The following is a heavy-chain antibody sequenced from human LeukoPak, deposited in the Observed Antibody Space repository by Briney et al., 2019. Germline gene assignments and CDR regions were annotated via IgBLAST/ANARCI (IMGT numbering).Heavy chain of an antibody. CDR2: IYYSGST. CDR1: GGSISSGDYY. CDR3: ARHSSGRSEAFDY. V-gene: IGHV4-30-4*08. J-gene: IGHJ4*02. D-gene: IGHD6-19*01. Sequence: PSETLSLTCTVSGGSISSGDYYWSWIRQPPGKGLEWIGYIYYSGSTYYNPSLKSRVTISVDTSKNQFSLKLSSVTAADTAVYYCARHSSGRSEAFDYWGQGTLVTVSS.